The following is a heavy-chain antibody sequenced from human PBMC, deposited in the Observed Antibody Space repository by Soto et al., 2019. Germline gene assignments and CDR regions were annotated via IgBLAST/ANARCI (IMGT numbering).Heavy chain of an antibody. J-gene: IGHJ2*01. CDR3: AREVPSRYFDL. V-gene: IGHV4-34*01. CDR2: INHSGST. CDR1: GGSFSDYY. D-gene: IGHD1-1*01. Sequence: QVRLQQWGAGLLKPSETLPLTCAVYGGSFSDYYWTWIRQPPGKGLEWIGKINHSGSTNYKPSLKSRVTISVDTSKNQFSLKLNSVTAADTAVYYCAREVPSRYFDLWGRGTPVTVSS.